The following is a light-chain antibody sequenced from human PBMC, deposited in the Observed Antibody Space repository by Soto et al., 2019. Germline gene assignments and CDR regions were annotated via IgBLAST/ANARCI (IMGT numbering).Light chain of an antibody. CDR1: SGHSSYA. CDR2: LNSDGSH. CDR3: QTGGTGLHWV. J-gene: IGLJ3*02. Sequence: QLVLTQSPSASASLGASVKLTCTLSSGHSSYAIAWHQQQPEKGPRYLMKLNSDGSHSKGDGIPDRFSGSSSGAERYLTIPSLQSEDEADYYCQTGGTGLHWVFGGGTKVTVL. V-gene: IGLV4-69*01.